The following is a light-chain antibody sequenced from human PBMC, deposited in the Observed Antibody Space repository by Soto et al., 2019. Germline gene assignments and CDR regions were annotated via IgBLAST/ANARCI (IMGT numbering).Light chain of an antibody. CDR1: SSDIGGYNF. CDR2: DVN. Sequence: QSALTQPASMSGSPGQSITISCTGTSSDIGGYNFVSWYQRHPGKGPXLLIXDVNXXXXGVSNRFXGSKSEXTXSXTIXGXXXXXXXXYYCSSYTTADTVIFGGGTKLTVL. CDR3: SSYTTADTVI. J-gene: IGLJ2*01. V-gene: IGLV2-14*03.